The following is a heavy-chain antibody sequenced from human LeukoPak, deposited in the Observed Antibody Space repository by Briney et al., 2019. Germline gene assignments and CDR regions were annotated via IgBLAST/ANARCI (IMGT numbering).Heavy chain of an antibody. V-gene: IGHV4-59*01. CDR1: GGSISSYY. CDR2: IYYSGST. D-gene: IGHD7-27*01. Sequence: SETLSLTCTVSGGSISSYYWSWIRQPPGKGLEWIGYIYYSGSTNYNPSLKSRVTISVDTSKNQFALELSSVTAADTAVYYCARGLGRIGNWFDPWGQGTLVTVSS. J-gene: IGHJ5*02. CDR3: ARGLGRIGNWFDP.